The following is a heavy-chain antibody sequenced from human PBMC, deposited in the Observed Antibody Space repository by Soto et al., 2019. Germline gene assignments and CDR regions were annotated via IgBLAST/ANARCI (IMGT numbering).Heavy chain of an antibody. D-gene: IGHD5-18*01. CDR2: INLDGSEK. CDR1: GFTFRTYW. V-gene: IGHV3-7*05. CDR3: ARDGSTSWYSYDYHGMDV. J-gene: IGHJ6*02. Sequence: EVQLVESGGGLVQPGGSLRLSCAASGFTFRTYWLSWVRQVPGKGLEWVANINLDGSEKNYVDSVKGRFTISRDNARNSLYLQMSSMWAEDTDLYYCARDGSTSWYSYDYHGMDVWGQGTTVTVSS.